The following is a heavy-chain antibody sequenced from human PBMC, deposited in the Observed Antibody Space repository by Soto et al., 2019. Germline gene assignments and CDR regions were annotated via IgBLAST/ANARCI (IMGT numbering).Heavy chain of an antibody. D-gene: IGHD2-21*01. CDR3: ARLWGWYFDY. V-gene: IGHV4-59*01. J-gene: IGHJ4*02. CDR1: GGSISSYY. CDR2: IYYSGST. Sequence: SETLSLTCTVSGGSISSYYWSWIRQPPGKGLEWIGYIYYSGSTNYNPSLKSRVTISADTSKNQFSLKLSSVTAADTAVYYCARLWGWYFDYWGQGTLVTVSS.